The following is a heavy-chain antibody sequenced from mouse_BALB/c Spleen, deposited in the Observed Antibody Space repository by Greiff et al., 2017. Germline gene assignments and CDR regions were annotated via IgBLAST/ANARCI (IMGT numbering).Heavy chain of an antibody. CDR2: IYPGNVNT. CDR3: ARTTATFLAY. D-gene: IGHD1-2*01. V-gene: IGHV1S56*01. Sequence: QVQLKESGPELVKPGASVRISCKASGYTFTSYYIHWVKQRPGQGLEWIGWIYPGNVNTKYNEKFKGKATLTADKSSSTAYMQLSSLTSEDSAVYFCARTTATFLAYWGQGTLVTVSA. J-gene: IGHJ3*01. CDR1: GYTFTSYY.